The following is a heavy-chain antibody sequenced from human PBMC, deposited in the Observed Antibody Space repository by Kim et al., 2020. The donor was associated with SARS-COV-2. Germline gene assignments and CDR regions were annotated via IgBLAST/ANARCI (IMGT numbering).Heavy chain of an antibody. D-gene: IGHD2-2*01. J-gene: IGHJ4*02. CDR3: AHRRVVHLSAYYFDY. Sequence: PSLKSRLTITKDTSKNQVVLTMTNMDPVDTATYYCAHRRVVHLSAYYFDYWGQGTLVTVSS. V-gene: IGHV2-5*01.